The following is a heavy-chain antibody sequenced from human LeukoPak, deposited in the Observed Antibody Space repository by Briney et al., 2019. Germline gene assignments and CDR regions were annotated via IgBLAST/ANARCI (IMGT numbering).Heavy chain of an antibody. Sequence: PLRTLCLSCAVSGGSISGGGYSWGCVRQPPGKGLGWIGYIYFSGRTYSNPSLKSPVTISVATSKNQFSLKLSSVTAADTAVYYCARTSAPGGCFAPWGQGTLVTVSS. CDR1: GGSISGGGYS. D-gene: IGHD2-2*01. CDR3: ARTSAPGGCFAP. J-gene: IGHJ5*02. CDR2: IYFSGRT. V-gene: IGHV4-30-4*07.